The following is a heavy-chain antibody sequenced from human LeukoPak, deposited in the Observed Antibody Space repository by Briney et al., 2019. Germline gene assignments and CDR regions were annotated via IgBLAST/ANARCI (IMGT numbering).Heavy chain of an antibody. V-gene: IGHV1-8*01. Sequence: ASVKVSCKASGYTFTTHDINWARQATGQGLEWLGWMSPNSGDTGYAQKFQGRVTMTSDPSISTAYMELSSLRSEDTAIYYCVRTPPNWGFDYWGQGTLVTVSS. CDR3: VRTPPNWGFDY. CDR1: GYTFTTHD. J-gene: IGHJ4*02. D-gene: IGHD7-27*01. CDR2: MSPNSGDT.